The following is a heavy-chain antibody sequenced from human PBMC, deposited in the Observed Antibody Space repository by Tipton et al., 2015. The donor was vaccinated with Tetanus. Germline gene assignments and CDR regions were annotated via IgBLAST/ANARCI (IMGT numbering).Heavy chain of an antibody. J-gene: IGHJ6*02. CDR1: GGSISSGDYS. CDR2: IYDSGST. D-gene: IGHD3-10*01. V-gene: IGHV4-30-2*01. CDR3: ARVKGTYTHYGLDV. Sequence: TLSLTCAVSGGSISSGDYSWSWIRQPPGKGLEWIGYIYDSGSTYYNPSLKSRVTISEDSSKNQISLRLRSVTAADTAVYYCARVKGTYTHYGLDVWGQGTTVTVAS.